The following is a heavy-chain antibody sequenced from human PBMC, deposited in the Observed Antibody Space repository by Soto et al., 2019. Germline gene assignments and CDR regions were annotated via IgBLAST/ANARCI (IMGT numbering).Heavy chain of an antibody. CDR3: ARDIKYYYGSGSSRGRASEYFQH. D-gene: IGHD3-10*01. CDR2: ISSSSSYI. V-gene: IGHV3-21*01. CDR1: GFTFSSYS. J-gene: IGHJ1*01. Sequence: GGSLRLSCAASGFTFSSYSMNWVRQAPGKGLEWVSSISSSSSYIYYADSVKGRFTISRDNAKNSLYLQMNSLRAEDTAVYYCARDIKYYYGSGSSRGRASEYFQHWGQGTLVTVSS.